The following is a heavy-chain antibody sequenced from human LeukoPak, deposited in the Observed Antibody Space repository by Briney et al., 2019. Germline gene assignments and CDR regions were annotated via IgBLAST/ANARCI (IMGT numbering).Heavy chain of an antibody. V-gene: IGHV4-59*01. Sequence: SETLSLTCAVSGGSLSGYYWTWIRQPPGKGLEWIGYIYYSGSTNYNPSLKSRVTISVDTSKNQFSLKLSSVTAADTAVYYCARDTTGGPYYMDVWGKGTTVTISS. J-gene: IGHJ6*03. CDR1: GGSLSGYY. CDR2: IYYSGST. CDR3: ARDTTGGPYYMDV. D-gene: IGHD4-17*01.